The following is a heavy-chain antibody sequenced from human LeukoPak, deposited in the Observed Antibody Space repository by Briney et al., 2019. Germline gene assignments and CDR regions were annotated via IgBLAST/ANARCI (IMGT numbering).Heavy chain of an antibody. J-gene: IGHJ4*02. D-gene: IGHD1-26*01. CDR2: IYPGDSDT. Sequence: GESLRISCKGSGYSFTSYWIGWVRQMPGKGLEWMGIIYPGDSDTRYSPSFQGQVTISADKSISTAYLQWSSLKASDTAMYYCARPHLVGATGYYFDYWGQGTLVTVSS. CDR1: GYSFTSYW. V-gene: IGHV5-51*01. CDR3: ARPHLVGATGYYFDY.